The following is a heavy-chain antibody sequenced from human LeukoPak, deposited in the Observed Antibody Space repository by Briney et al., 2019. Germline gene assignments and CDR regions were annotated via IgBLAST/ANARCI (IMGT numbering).Heavy chain of an antibody. J-gene: IGHJ4*02. D-gene: IGHD6-19*01. V-gene: IGHV1-2*02. CDR2: INPNSGGT. CDR1: GYTFTGYY. Sequence: ASVKVSCKASGYTFTGYYMHWVRQAPGQGLGWMGWINPNSGGTNYAQKFQGRVTMTRDTSISTAYMELSRLRSGDTAVYYCARDDGIAVAGTNDYWGQGTLVTVSS. CDR3: ARDDGIAVAGTNDY.